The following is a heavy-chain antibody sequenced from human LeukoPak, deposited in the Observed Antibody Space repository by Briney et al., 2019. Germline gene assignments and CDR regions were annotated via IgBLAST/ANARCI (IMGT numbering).Heavy chain of an antibody. D-gene: IGHD5-12*01. J-gene: IGHJ4*02. CDR2: ISYDGSNK. Sequence: AGGSLRLSCAASGFTFSSYAMHWVRQAPGKGLEWVAVISYDGSNKYYADSVKGRFTISRDNSKNTLYLQMNSLRAEDTAVYYCARDRPVATIDYWGQGTLVTVSS. CDR1: GFTFSSYA. CDR3: ARDRPVATIDY. V-gene: IGHV3-30*07.